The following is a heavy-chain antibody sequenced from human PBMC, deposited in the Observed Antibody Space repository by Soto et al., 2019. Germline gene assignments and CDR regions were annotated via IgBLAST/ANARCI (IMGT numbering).Heavy chain of an antibody. Sequence: EVQLVESGGGLVQPGGSLRLSCAVSGFTFNTYSVNWVRQAPGKGLEWVAYIRTADNTIYYADSVRGRFTISIDFATNSLFRQMSGLRADDTALYYCARDHQWAFDYWGQGTQVTVSS. CDR1: GFTFNTYS. CDR2: IRTADNTI. J-gene: IGHJ4*02. V-gene: IGHV3-48*01. D-gene: IGHD1-26*01. CDR3: ARDHQWAFDY.